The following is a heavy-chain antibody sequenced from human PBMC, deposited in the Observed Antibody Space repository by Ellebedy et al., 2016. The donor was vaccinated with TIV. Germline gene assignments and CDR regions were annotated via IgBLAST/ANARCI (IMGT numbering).Heavy chain of an antibody. CDR2: MNPNSGNT. CDR1: GYTFTNYD. D-gene: IGHD6-13*01. Sequence: ASVKVSCKASGYTFTNYDINWVRQATGQGLEWMGYMNPNSGNTGYAQKFQGRVTITIHTSINTAYMELSSLRSEDTAVYYCATVLAAAVKGPFDYWGQGTLVTVSS. J-gene: IGHJ4*02. CDR3: ATVLAAAVKGPFDY. V-gene: IGHV1-8*03.